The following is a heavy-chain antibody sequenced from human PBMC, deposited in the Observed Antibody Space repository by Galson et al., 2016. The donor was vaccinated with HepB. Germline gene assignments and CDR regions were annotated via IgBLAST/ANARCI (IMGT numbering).Heavy chain of an antibody. J-gene: IGHJ1*01. CDR2: IYPDHPDI. CDR3: ARHEPRSLLKPDF. V-gene: IGHV5-51*01. Sequence: QSGAEVKKPGESLKISCKTSGYNFASHWIGWVRQMPGKGLEWMGIIYPDHPDIRYNPSLEGHVTISVDKSPSTAYLQWGSLRDSDTALYFCARHEPRSLLKPDFWGQGTLVTVSS. CDR1: GYNFASHW. D-gene: IGHD2/OR15-2a*01.